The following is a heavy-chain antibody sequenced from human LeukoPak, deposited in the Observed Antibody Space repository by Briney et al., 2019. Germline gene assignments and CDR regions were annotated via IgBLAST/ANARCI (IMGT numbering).Heavy chain of an antibody. J-gene: IGHJ6*02. Sequence: GGSLRLSCAASGFTFDDYAMHWVRQAPGKGLEWVSGISWNSGSIGYADSVKGRFTISRDNAKNSLYLQMNSLRAEDTALYYCAKEASYDMDVWGQGTTVTVSS. CDR2: ISWNSGSI. V-gene: IGHV3-9*01. CDR1: GFTFDDYA. CDR3: AKEASYDMDV.